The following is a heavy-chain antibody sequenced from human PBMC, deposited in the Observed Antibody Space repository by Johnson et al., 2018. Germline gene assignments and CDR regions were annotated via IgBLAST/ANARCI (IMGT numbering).Heavy chain of an antibody. CDR2: IKHDGSDE. V-gene: IGHV3-7*01. Sequence: VQLVQSGGGLVQPGGSLRLSCAASGFTFSRYWMTWVRQAPGKGLECVANIKHDGSDEYYVDSVKGRFTISRDNAKNSLFLQMNSLRADDTAVSYCAKSVTSLDYDSSVPDAFDIWGQGTMVPVSS. J-gene: IGHJ3*02. CDR1: GFTFSRYW. D-gene: IGHD3-22*01. CDR3: AKSVTSLDYDSSVPDAFDI.